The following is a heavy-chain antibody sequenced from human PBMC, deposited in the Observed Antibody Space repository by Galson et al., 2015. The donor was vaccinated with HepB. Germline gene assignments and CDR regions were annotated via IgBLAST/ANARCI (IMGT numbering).Heavy chain of an antibody. D-gene: IGHD2-21*02. CDR3: ARDREVTEGWFDP. CDR2: INAGNGNT. CDR1: GYTFTSYA. J-gene: IGHJ5*02. V-gene: IGHV1-3*01. Sequence: SVKVSCKASGYTFTSYAMHWVRQAPGQRLEWMGWINAGNGNTKYSQKFQGRVTITRDTSASTAYMELSSLRSEDTAAYYCARDREVTEGWFDPWGQGTLVTVSS.